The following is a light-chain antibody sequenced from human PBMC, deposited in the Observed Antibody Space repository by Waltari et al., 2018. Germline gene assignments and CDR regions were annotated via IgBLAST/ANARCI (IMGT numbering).Light chain of an antibody. Sequence: SVLTQPPSASGAPGQRVPISCSGSRPNIGSHYVYWYQQLPGTAPKLLIHTDDQRAAGVPDRVSASKSGTSASLAISGLRSEDEADYYCAAWDDSPSGHVVFGGGTKLTVL. CDR2: TDD. CDR1: RPNIGSHY. CDR3: AAWDDSPSGHVV. V-gene: IGLV1-47*02. J-gene: IGLJ2*01.